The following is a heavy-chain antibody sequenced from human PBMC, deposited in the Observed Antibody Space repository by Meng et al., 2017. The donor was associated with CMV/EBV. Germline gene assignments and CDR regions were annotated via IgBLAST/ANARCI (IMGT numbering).Heavy chain of an antibody. V-gene: IGHV1-69*10. CDR2: IIPILGIA. CDR1: GGTFSSYA. CDR3: ARGGLYYYCSGTRPPRAWFDP. D-gene: IGHD3-10*01. Sequence: SVKVSCKASGGTFSSYAISWVRQAPGQGLEWMGGIIPILGIANYAQKFQGRVTITADKSTSTAYMELSSLRSEDTAVHYCARGGLYYYCSGTRPPRAWFDPWGQGTLVTVSS. J-gene: IGHJ5*02.